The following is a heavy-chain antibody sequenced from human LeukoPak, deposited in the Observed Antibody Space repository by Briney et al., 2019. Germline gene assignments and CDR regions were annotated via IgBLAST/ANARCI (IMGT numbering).Heavy chain of an antibody. V-gene: IGHV1-2*06. CDR1: GYTFTDYY. CDR3: ARDMIIVVRGVPYGVDV. J-gene: IGHJ6*02. D-gene: IGHD3-10*01. Sequence: ASVKVSCKASGYTFTDYYMHWVRQAPGEGLEWMGRINPNSGGTNYAQKFQGRVTMTRDTSISTAYMELNRLSSDDTAVYYCARDMIIVVRGVPYGVDVWGQGTPVTVSS. CDR2: INPNSGGT.